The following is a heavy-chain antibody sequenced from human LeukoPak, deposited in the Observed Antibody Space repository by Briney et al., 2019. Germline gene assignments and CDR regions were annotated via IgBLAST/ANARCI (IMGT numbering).Heavy chain of an antibody. Sequence: PGGSLRLSCTASGFTMSGIHINWVRQAPGKGLDWVSGLYAGGSTYYAGSVMGRFTISRDDSKNTLYLQMTGLRVDDTAIYYCVRGNGNVGGRLDPWGQGAWVIVSS. CDR2: LYAGGST. CDR1: GFTMSGIH. CDR3: VRGNGNVGGRLDP. V-gene: IGHV3-66*01. J-gene: IGHJ5*02. D-gene: IGHD1-1*01.